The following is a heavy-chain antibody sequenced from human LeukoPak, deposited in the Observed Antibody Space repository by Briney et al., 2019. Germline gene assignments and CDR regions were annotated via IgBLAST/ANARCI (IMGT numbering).Heavy chain of an antibody. V-gene: IGHV4-59*01. D-gene: IGHD4-11*01. CDR1: GGSISSYY. J-gene: IGHJ4*02. CDR3: ARGRYSDYGFDY. CDR2: LYYSGST. Sequence: SETLSLTCTVSGGSISSYYWSWIRQPPGKELEWIGYLYYSGSTNYNPSFKSRVTMSVDTSKNQFSLKLNSMTAADTAVYFCARGRYSDYGFDYWGQGTLVTVSS.